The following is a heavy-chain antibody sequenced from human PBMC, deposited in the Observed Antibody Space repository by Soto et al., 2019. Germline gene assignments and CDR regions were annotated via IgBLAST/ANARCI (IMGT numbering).Heavy chain of an antibody. CDR3: ARSHTLTGSTRFDP. J-gene: IGHJ5*02. CDR2: ISTSSSTI. V-gene: IGHV3-48*02. Sequence: EVQLVESGGGLVQPGGSLRLSCAASAFTFSSYSMSWVRQAPGKGLEWISYISTSSSTIYYADSVKGRFTISRDNAKNSLFLQMNSLRDEDTAVYYCARSHTLTGSTRFDPWGQGTLVTVSS. D-gene: IGHD1-7*01. CDR1: AFTFSSYS.